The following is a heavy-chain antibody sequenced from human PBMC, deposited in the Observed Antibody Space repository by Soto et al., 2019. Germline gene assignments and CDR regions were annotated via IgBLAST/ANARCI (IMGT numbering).Heavy chain of an antibody. CDR1: NFSISSGYY. V-gene: IGHV4-38-2*01. J-gene: IGHJ4*02. CDR2: IYRSGTT. Sequence: SETLSLTCVVSNFSISSGYYWGWIRQSPGKGLEWIASIYRSGTTSYNPSLKSRVTISVDPSKNQFSLMLTAVTAADTAVYYCARTHSGSYYSVFNYWGRGSLVTVS. CDR3: ARTHSGSYYSVFNY. D-gene: IGHD1-26*01.